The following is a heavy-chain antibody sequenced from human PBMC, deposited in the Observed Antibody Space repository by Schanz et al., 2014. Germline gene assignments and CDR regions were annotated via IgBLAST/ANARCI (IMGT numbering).Heavy chain of an antibody. D-gene: IGHD3-3*01. Sequence: DVQLVESGGGLVQPGRSLKLSCAASGFTFADYAMHWVRQAPGKGLGWVSGISWNGAGIGYADSVKGRFTISRDNAKNSLYLQMNSVTAEDTALYYCAKDIRIRLFFQFDSWGQGTLVTVSS. CDR2: ISWNGAGI. J-gene: IGHJ4*02. CDR3: AKDIRIRLFFQFDS. CDR1: GFTFADYA. V-gene: IGHV3-9*01.